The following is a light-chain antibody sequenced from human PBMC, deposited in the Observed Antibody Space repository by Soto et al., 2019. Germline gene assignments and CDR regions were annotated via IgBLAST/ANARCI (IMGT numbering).Light chain of an antibody. J-gene: IGKJ1*01. Sequence: DIQMTQSPSTLAASVGDRVTITCRASQSFTKWLAWYQQKPGKAPQLLIYEASRLKSGVPLRFSASESGTAFTLTISSLQADDFATYYCQNYDSVSSTTFGQGTKVEMK. CDR2: EAS. CDR3: QNYDSVSSTT. V-gene: IGKV1-5*03. CDR1: QSFTKW.